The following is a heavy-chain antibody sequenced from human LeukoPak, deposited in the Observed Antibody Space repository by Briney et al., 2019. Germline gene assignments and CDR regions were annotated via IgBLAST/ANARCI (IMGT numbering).Heavy chain of an antibody. J-gene: IGHJ6*02. CDR3: ARGEFATIFGVVIENYYYSMDV. V-gene: IGHV4-34*01. Sequence: SETLSLTCAIYGGSFSGYYWSWIRQPPGKGLEWIGEINHSGSTNYNPSLKSRVTISVDMSKNQFSLKLSSVTAADTAVYYCARGEFATIFGVVIENYYYSMDVWGQGTTVTVSS. D-gene: IGHD3-3*01. CDR2: INHSGST. CDR1: GGSFSGYY.